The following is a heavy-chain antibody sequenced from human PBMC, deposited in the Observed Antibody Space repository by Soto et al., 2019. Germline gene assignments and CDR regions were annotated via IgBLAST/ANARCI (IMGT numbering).Heavy chain of an antibody. Sequence: PSETLSLTCTVSGGSISSGDYYWSWIRQPPGKGLEWIGYIYYSGSTYYNPSLKSRVTISVDTSKNQFSLKLSSVTAADTAVYYCARAGREYYFDYWGQGTLVTVSS. D-gene: IGHD1-1*01. CDR1: GGSISSGDYY. CDR2: IYYSGST. CDR3: ARAGREYYFDY. J-gene: IGHJ4*02. V-gene: IGHV4-30-4*01.